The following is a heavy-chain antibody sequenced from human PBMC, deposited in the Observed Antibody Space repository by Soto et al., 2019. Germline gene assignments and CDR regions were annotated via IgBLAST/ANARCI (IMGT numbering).Heavy chain of an antibody. CDR2: VYHTGRT. V-gene: IGHV4-61*01. CDR3: ARDFAYFDS. Sequence: SETLSLTCTVSGGSFKSGSYSWSWIRQPPGKGLEWIGYVYHTGRTSYNPSLKSRVSISMDTSKNQFSLNLDSVTAADTAVYFCARDFAYFDSWGQGTRVTASA. J-gene: IGHJ4*02. CDR1: GGSFKSGSYS. D-gene: IGHD3-3*01.